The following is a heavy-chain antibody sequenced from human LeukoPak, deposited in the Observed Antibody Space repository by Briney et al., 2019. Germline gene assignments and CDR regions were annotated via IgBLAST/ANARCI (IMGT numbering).Heavy chain of an antibody. D-gene: IGHD2-15*01. V-gene: IGHV4-30-4*01. CDR3: ARLYCSGGSCYSDY. CDR1: GXSISSGDDY. J-gene: IGHJ4*02. CDR2: IYYSGST. Sequence: SETLSLTCTVSGXSISSGDDYWSWIRQPPGKGLEWIGYIYYSGSTYYNPSLKSRLTISVDTSKNQFSLKLSSVTAADTAIYYCARLYCSGGSCYSDYWGQGTLVTVSS.